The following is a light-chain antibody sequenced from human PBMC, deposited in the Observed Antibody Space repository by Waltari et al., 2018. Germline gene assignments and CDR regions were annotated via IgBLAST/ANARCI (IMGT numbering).Light chain of an antibody. CDR2: WAS. CDR3: QQYYSIPLT. J-gene: IGKJ4*01. Sequence: DIVMTQSADSLAVSLCERATINCKSSQSVLYSSNNKNYLAWYQQKPGQPPKLLIYWASTRESGVPDRFTGSGSGTDFTLTISSLQAEDVAVYYCQQYYSIPLTFGGGTTVEIK. CDR1: QSVLYSSNNKNY. V-gene: IGKV4-1*01.